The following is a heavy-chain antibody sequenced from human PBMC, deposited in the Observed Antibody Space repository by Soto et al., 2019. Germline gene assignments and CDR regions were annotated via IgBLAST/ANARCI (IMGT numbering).Heavy chain of an antibody. V-gene: IGHV4-30-4*01. Sequence: QVQLRESGPGLVKPSQTLSLTCTVSGGYISSSDYYWTWIRQSPGKGLEYIGYISFTGSTYYNPSLKSRVTVSVDTSNNQFSLNLSSVTAADTAVYFCARGSGNYYSCRYFDSWGQGTLVTVSS. CDR2: ISFTGST. D-gene: IGHD1-26*01. CDR1: GGYISSSDYY. J-gene: IGHJ4*02. CDR3: ARGSGNYYSCRYFDS.